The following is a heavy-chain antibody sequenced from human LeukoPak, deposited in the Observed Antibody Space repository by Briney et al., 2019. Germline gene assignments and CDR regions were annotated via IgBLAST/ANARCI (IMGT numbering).Heavy chain of an antibody. Sequence: SETLSLTCSVSGASFSTNYWSWIRQPPGRGLEWIGYVFDSGSTNYNPSLKSRVTISVDTSKNQFSLKLSSVTAADTAVYYCARDGGSSWINWFDPWGQGTLVTVSS. D-gene: IGHD6-13*01. J-gene: IGHJ5*02. V-gene: IGHV4-59*01. CDR3: ARDGGSSWINWFDP. CDR1: GASFSTNY. CDR2: VFDSGST.